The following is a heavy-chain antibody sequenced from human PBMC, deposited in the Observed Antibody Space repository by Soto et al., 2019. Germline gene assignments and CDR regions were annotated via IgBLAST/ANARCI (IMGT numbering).Heavy chain of an antibody. CDR3: ARSSSLSFFDY. CDR1: GFTFSTYM. D-gene: IGHD6-6*01. V-gene: IGHV3-21*01. CDR2: ISSPXCYI. Sequence: GSRRLSLAASGFTFSTYMMYWVRQASGKELECVSSISSPXCYIYYADSVKGRFTSSRDNAKNSLYLKMNSLRAEDTAVYYCARSSSLSFFDYWGQVTLVTVS. J-gene: IGHJ4*02.